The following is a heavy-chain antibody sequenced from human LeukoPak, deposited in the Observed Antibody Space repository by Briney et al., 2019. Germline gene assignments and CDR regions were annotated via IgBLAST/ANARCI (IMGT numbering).Heavy chain of an antibody. CDR2: ISSNGGST. J-gene: IGHJ3*02. CDR3: ARGDTGSFRDAFDI. Sequence: GGSLRPSCAASGFTFSTYAMHWVRQAPGKGLEYVSGISSNGGSTYHANSVKGRFSTSRDNSKNTLNLQMGSLRAEDMAVYYCARGDTGSFRDAFDIWGQGTMVTVSS. CDR1: GFTFSTYA. V-gene: IGHV3-64*01. D-gene: IGHD1-26*01.